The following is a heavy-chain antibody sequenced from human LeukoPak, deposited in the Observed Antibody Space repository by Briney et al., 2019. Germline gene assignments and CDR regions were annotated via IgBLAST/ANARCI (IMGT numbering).Heavy chain of an antibody. D-gene: IGHD2-2*01. CDR1: GCTFSSYS. CDR2: ISSSSSYI. Sequence: GGSLRLSCAASGCTFSSYSMNWVRQAPGKGLEWVSSISSSSSYIYYADSVKGRFTISRDNAKNSLYLQMNSLRAEDTAVYYCARDSVGVVVVVPAAPDYWGQGTLVTVSS. J-gene: IGHJ4*02. V-gene: IGHV3-21*01. CDR3: ARDSVGVVVVVPAAPDY.